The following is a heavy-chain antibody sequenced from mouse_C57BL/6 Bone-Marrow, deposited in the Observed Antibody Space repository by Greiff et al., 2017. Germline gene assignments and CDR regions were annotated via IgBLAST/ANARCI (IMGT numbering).Heavy chain of an antibody. J-gene: IGHJ4*01. CDR2: IYPGSGNT. CDR3: ARTRNYEREMDY. CDR1: GYSFTSYY. V-gene: IGHV1-66*01. Sequence: LQESGPELVKPGASVKISCKASGYSFTSYYIHWVKQRPGQGLEWIGWIYPGSGNTKYNEKFKGKATLTADTSSSTAYMQLSSLTSEDSAVYYCARTRNYEREMDYWGQGTSVTVSS. D-gene: IGHD1-1*01.